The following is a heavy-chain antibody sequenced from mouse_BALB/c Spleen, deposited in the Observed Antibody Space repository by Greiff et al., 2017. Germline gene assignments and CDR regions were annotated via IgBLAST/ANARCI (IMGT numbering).Heavy chain of an antibody. J-gene: IGHJ4*01. CDR1: GFTFSSYT. CDR3: TRDRDGYDGNYYAMDY. D-gene: IGHD2-2*01. Sequence: EVKLVESGGGLVKPGGSLKLSCAASGFTFSSYTMSWVRQTPEKRLEWVATISSGGSYTYYPDSVKGRFTISRDNAKNTLYLQMSSLKSEDTAMYYCTRDRDGYDGNYYAMDYWGQGTSVTVSS. CDR2: ISSGGSYT. V-gene: IGHV5-6-4*01.